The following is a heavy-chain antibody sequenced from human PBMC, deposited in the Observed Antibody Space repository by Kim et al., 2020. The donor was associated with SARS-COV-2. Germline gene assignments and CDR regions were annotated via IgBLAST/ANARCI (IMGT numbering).Heavy chain of an antibody. Sequence: GGSLRLSCTASGFTFDDYFMTWIRQAPGKGLEWVASINSGGASVYHSDSVKGRLTISRDNAQFSLFLQMSSLSAEDTAVYYCSNAPRVDYNDNDWYFDLWGRGTLVPVPS. CDR1: GFTFDDYF. CDR3: SNAPRVDYNDNDWYFDL. D-gene: IGHD4-4*01. CDR2: INSGGASV. J-gene: IGHJ2*01. V-gene: IGHV3-11*01.